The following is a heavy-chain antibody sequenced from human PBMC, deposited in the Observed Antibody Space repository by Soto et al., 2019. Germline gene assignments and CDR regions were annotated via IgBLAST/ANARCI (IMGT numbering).Heavy chain of an antibody. CDR3: AAWAEGATEVH. CDR1: GFSFSVYG. Sequence: GGSLRLSCGTSGFSFSVYGMHWVRQAPGKGLEWVAVIWYDASKQFYAASVEGRFTISRDNSKAILYLQMNSLRAEDTAVYYCAAWAEGATEVHWGQGTLVTVSS. V-gene: IGHV3-33*01. D-gene: IGHD2-15*01. J-gene: IGHJ4*02. CDR2: IWYDASKQ.